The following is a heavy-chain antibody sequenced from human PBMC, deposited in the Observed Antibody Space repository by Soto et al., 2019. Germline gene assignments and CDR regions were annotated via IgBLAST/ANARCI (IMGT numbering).Heavy chain of an antibody. D-gene: IGHD4-17*01. CDR2: ISYTGSA. Sequence: SETRSLTCPVSGVSINYSYWTWIRPPPGKGLEWIGYISYTGSANYNASLKSRLTISVDTSKNQFSLKLSSVTAADTALYYCARVNYGDYYYGMDVWGQGNKVPGS. V-gene: IGHV4-59*01. CDR3: ARVNYGDYYYGMDV. CDR1: GVSINYSY. J-gene: IGHJ6*02.